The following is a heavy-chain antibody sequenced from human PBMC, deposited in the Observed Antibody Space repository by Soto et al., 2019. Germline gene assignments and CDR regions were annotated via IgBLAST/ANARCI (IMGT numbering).Heavy chain of an antibody. CDR1: GFTFSNYA. Sequence: EVQLLESGGGLVQPGGSLRLSCVASGFTFSNYAMAWVRQAQGKGLEWVSVISGSSDTTYYADSVRGRFTISRDNSKDTLYLQMNNLRGEDAALYYCAKDLNDWSPRGSLGSWGQGTLVTVSS. CDR2: ISGSSDTT. CDR3: AKDLNDWSPRGSLGS. V-gene: IGHV3-23*01. J-gene: IGHJ5*02. D-gene: IGHD3-9*01.